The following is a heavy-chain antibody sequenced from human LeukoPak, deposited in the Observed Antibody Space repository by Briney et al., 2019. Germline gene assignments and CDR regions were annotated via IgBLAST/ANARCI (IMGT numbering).Heavy chain of an antibody. CDR2: MNPNSGNT. Sequence: ASVKVSCKASGYTFTSYDINWVRQATGQGPEWMGWMNPNSGNTGYAQKFQGRVTMTRNTSISTAYMELSSLRSEDTAVYYCARAYCSGGSCYSSWVWFDPWGQGTLVTVSS. D-gene: IGHD2-15*01. CDR3: ARAYCSGGSCYSSWVWFDP. V-gene: IGHV1-8*01. CDR1: GYTFTSYD. J-gene: IGHJ5*02.